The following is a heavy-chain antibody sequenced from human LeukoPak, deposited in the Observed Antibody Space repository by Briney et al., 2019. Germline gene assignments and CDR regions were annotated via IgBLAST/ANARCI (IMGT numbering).Heavy chain of an antibody. CDR2: LSGSGDTT. CDR1: GFTFSTYA. D-gene: IGHD6-13*01. J-gene: IGHJ4*02. Sequence: GGSLRLSCAASGFTFSTYAMSWVRQAPGKGLECVSGLSGSGDTTYHADSVKGRFTISRDNSKNTLYLQMNSLRAEDTAVYYCSRDRSDNTTWYVGSHWGQGILVTVAS. CDR3: SRDRSDNTTWYVGSH. V-gene: IGHV3-23*01.